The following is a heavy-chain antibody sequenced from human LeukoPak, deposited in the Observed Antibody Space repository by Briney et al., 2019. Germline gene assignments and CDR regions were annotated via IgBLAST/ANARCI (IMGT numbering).Heavy chain of an antibody. CDR2: MNPNSGNT. V-gene: IGHV1-8*01. CDR3: ARARTIAAAGSFGY. CDR1: GYTFTSYD. Sequence: ASVKVSCKASGYTFTSYDINWVRQATGQVLEWMGWMNPNSGNTGYAQKFQGRVTMTRNTSISTAYMELSSLRSEDTAVYYCARARTIAAAGSFGYWGQGTLVTVSS. J-gene: IGHJ4*02. D-gene: IGHD6-13*01.